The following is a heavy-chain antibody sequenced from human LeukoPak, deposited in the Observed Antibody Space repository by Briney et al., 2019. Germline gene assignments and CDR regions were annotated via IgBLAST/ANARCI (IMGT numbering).Heavy chain of an antibody. CDR2: INPDNDGT. D-gene: IGHD2-2*01. V-gene: IGHV1-2*02. J-gene: IGHJ5*02. CDR3: TREARVGNWFDP. Sequence: AASVKVSCRASGYTFTDYYIHWVRQAPGQGLEWMGWINPDNDGTNYAQKFQGRVTMTRDTSIRTVYMDLSRLRSDDTAVFYCTREARVGNWFDPWGQGTQVTVSS. CDR1: GYTFTDYY.